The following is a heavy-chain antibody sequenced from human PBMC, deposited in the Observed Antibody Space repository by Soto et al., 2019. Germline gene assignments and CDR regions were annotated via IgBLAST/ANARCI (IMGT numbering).Heavy chain of an antibody. J-gene: IGHJ4*02. CDR1: GFTFSSYA. V-gene: IGHV3-30*03. D-gene: IGHD1-1*01. Sequence: QVQLVESGGGVVQPGKSLRLSCAASGFTFSSYAVHWARQAPGKGLEWVTVISIRGGDEYYAESVRGRFTISRDDSKNTLYLQMDSLRVEDTAVYYCARGTIDYWGQGTLVTVSS. CDR2: ISIRGGDE. CDR3: ARGTIDY.